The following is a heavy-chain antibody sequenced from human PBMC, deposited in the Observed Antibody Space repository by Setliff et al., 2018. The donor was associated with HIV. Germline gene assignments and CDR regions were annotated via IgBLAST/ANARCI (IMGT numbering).Heavy chain of an antibody. Sequence: SETLSLTCSVSGGPVSGHFWTWIRQAPGKGLEWITEITPSGRTNYSPSLKSRVTISIDTSNNQISLRLSSVTAADTAMYYCVRDDYGYNGKGFDYWGPGTLVTVSS. D-gene: IGHD4-17*01. CDR2: ITPSGRT. V-gene: IGHV4-34*09. CDR3: VRDDYGYNGKGFDY. J-gene: IGHJ4*02. CDR1: GGPVSGHF.